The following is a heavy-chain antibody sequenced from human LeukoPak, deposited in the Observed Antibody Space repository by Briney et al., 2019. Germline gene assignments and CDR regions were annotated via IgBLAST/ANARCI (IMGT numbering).Heavy chain of an antibody. Sequence: SETLSLTCAVYGGSFSGYYWSWIRQPPGKGLEWIGEINHSGSTDYNPSLKSRVTISVDTSKNQFSLKLSSVTAADTAVYYCASSNSMGLRTFDYWGQGTLVTVSS. CDR1: GGSFSGYY. D-gene: IGHD2/OR15-2a*01. J-gene: IGHJ4*02. CDR2: INHSGST. CDR3: ASSNSMGLRTFDY. V-gene: IGHV4-34*01.